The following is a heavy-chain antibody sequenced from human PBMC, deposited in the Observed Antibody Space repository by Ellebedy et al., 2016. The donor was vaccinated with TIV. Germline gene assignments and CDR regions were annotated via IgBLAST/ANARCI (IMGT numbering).Heavy chain of an antibody. CDR1: GGPMKSYY. V-gene: IGHV4-4*07. Sequence: MPSETLSLTCSVSGGPMKSYYWGWIRQPAGKGLEWIGRIYSTGSSNSNPSLKSRVTMAIDTSRNYFSLKLSSVTAADTAVYYCARYSAYNNGNYFDYWGQGTVVTVSS. CDR2: IYSTGSS. D-gene: IGHD1-26*01. CDR3: ARYSAYNNGNYFDY. J-gene: IGHJ4*02.